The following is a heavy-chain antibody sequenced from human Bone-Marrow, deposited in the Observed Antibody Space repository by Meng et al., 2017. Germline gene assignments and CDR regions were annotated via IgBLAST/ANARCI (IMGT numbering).Heavy chain of an antibody. J-gene: IGHJ4*02. CDR2: IYSGGST. Sequence: VQLVETGGGLIQPGGSLRLSCAASGFTVSSNYMSWVRQAPGKGLEWVSVIYSGGSTYYADSVKGRFTISRDNSKNTLYLQMNSLRAEDTAVYYCAREQDGDYDANFDYWGQGTLVTVSS. D-gene: IGHD4-17*01. V-gene: IGHV3-53*02. CDR3: AREQDGDYDANFDY. CDR1: GFTVSSNY.